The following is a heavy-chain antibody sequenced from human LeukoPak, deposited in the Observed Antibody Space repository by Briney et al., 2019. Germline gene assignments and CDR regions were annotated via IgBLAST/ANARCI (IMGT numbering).Heavy chain of an antibody. J-gene: IGHJ6*02. Sequence: ASVKVSCKASGGTFSSYAISWVRQAPGQGLEWMGRIIPILGIANYAQKFQGRVTITADKSTSTAYMELSSLRSEDTAVYYCARDHSGGYNYVYYYYGMDVWGQGTTVTVSS. V-gene: IGHV1-69*04. CDR2: IIPILGIA. D-gene: IGHD5-24*01. CDR1: GGTFSSYA. CDR3: ARDHSGGYNYVYYYYGMDV.